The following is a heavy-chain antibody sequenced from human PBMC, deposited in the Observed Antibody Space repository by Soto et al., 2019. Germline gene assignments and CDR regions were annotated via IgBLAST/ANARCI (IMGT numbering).Heavy chain of an antibody. CDR3: ARGEQYSGRIFDY. CDR1: GDSVSSNSAG. Sequence: SQTLSLTCALTGDSVSSNSAGWSCVRQSPSRGLEWLGRTYYRSKWYYEYAVSVRGRITINPDTSKNQYSLQLNSVTPEDTAVYFCARGEQYSGRIFDYWGQGTLVTVSS. V-gene: IGHV6-1*01. CDR2: TYYRSKWYY. D-gene: IGHD1-26*01. J-gene: IGHJ4*01.